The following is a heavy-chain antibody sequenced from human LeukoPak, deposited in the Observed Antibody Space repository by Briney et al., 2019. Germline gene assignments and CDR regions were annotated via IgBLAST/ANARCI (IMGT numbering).Heavy chain of an antibody. J-gene: IGHJ6*03. CDR1: GGSISSSSYY. D-gene: IGHD3-9*01. V-gene: IGHV4-39*07. CDR2: IYYSGST. CDR3: AREAFYDILTGYPYCYYYMDV. Sequence: SETLSLTCTVSGGSISSSSYYWGWIRQPPGKGLEWIGSIYYSGSTYYNPSLKSRVTISVDTSKNQFSLKLSSVTAADTAVYYCAREAFYDILTGYPYCYYYMDVWGKGTTVTVSS.